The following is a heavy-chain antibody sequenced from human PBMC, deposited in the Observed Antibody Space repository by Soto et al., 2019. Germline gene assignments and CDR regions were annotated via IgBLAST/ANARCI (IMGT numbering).Heavy chain of an antibody. CDR3: ASGIQLWLRRINNGYSG. CDR1: GGTFSTYA. CDR2: IIPMFGTA. Sequence: QVQLVQSGAEVKKPESSVKVSCKAPGGTFSTYAISWVRQAPGQGLEWMGGIIPMFGTANYAQRFQDRVTITADESTNTVYMGRSSLRSEDTAVYFCASGIQLWLRRINNGYSGWGQGTLVTVSS. J-gene: IGHJ4*02. D-gene: IGHD5-18*01. V-gene: IGHV1-69*12.